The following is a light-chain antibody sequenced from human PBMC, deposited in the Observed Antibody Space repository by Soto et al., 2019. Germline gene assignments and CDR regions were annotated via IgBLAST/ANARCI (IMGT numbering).Light chain of an antibody. V-gene: IGKV4-1*01. J-gene: IGKJ3*01. CDR1: QSGLSSSNNKNY. CDR3: QQHYPAPFT. Sequence: DIVMTQSPESLAVSLGERATINCKSSQSGLSSSNNKNYFAWYQQKPGQPPKLLIYWASTRESGVPDRFSGSESETDFTLTISVLQAGDVAVYYCQQHYPAPFTFRPGPKVDIK. CDR2: WAS.